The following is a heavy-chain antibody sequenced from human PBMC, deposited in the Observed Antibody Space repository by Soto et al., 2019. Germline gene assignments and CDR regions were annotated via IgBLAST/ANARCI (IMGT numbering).Heavy chain of an antibody. Sequence: PSETLSLTCTVSGDSISRGGYYWNWFRQHPGKGLEWIWNIHNTGTTSYNPSLGGRVTISLDTSKNQFSLRLTSVDAADTAVYYCARANIGSTMTPDYWGLGTLVTSP. D-gene: IGHD3-10*01. CDR2: IHNTGTT. CDR1: GDSISRGGYY. J-gene: IGHJ4*02. V-gene: IGHV4-31*03. CDR3: ARANIGSTMTPDY.